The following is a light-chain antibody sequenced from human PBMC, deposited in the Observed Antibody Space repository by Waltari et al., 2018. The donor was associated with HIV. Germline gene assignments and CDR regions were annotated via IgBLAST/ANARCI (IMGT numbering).Light chain of an antibody. V-gene: IGLV2-11*01. CDR1: SSSFGGYNY. CDR2: DVT. Sequence: QSALTQPRSVSGSPGQSVTISCTGASSSFGGYNYVSWYQQHPGKAPKLMIYDVTNRPAVLPDRFSVSQSGNTASLTISALQADDEADYFCCSYTSSYTLFGGGTKLTVL. J-gene: IGLJ2*01. CDR3: CSYTSSYTL.